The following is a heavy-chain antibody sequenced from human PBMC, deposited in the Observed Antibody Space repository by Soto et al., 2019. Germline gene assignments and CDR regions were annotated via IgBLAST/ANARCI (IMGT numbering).Heavy chain of an antibody. CDR2: IYSGGST. CDR1: GFTVSSNY. J-gene: IGHJ6*01. Sequence: LRLSCAASGFTVSSNYMSWVRQAPGKGLEWVSVIYSGGSTNYADSVKGRFTISRDISKNTVYFQMNSLRAEDAAVYYCARARSGKYFYYGLDVWGPGTTVPVSS. CDR3: ARARSGKYFYYGLDV. V-gene: IGHV3-53*01. D-gene: IGHD1-26*01.